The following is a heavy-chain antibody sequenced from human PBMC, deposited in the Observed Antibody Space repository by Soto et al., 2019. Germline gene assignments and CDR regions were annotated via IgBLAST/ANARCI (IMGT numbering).Heavy chain of an antibody. CDR3: ARESGGATATLDYYYFYMDV. V-gene: IGHV1-2*04. CDR2: INPNGGVT. D-gene: IGHD5-12*01. J-gene: IGHJ6*03. CDR1: GDTFNDYY. Sequence: QVQLVQSGAEVKKPGASVTVSCRSSGDTFNDYYIHWVRQAPGQGLEWMGWINPNGGVTKYAQKCQGWVAMTRDTSIRPVYMQLSRLRSDDTAVYYCARESGGATATLDYYYFYMDVWGTGTTVTVSS.